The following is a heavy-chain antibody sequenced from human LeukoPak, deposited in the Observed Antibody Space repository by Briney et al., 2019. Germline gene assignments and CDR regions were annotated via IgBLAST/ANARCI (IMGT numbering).Heavy chain of an antibody. CDR1: GFTFISYA. V-gene: IGHV3-23*01. J-gene: IGHJ6*02. CDR2: IDAGGGDT. Sequence: PGGSLRLSCAASGFTFISYAMTWVRQAPGKGLEWVSSIDAGGGDTYHSDSVKGRFTISRDNSMNTLYLQMNSLRADDTAVYYCGRPTKYWLVRGNGVDVWGQGTTVTVSS. D-gene: IGHD6-19*01. CDR3: GRPTKYWLVRGNGVDV.